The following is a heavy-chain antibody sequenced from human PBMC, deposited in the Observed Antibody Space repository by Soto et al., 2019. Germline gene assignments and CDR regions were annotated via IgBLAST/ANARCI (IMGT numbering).Heavy chain of an antibody. Sequence: QVQLVQSGAEVKKPGSSVKVSCKASGGTFSSYTISWVRQAPGQGLEWMGRIIPILGIANYAQKFQGRVTITADKSTSTAYMELSSLRSEDTAVYYCARDCCGDCPYWYFDLWGRGTLVTVSS. J-gene: IGHJ2*01. CDR1: GGTFSSYT. CDR3: ARDCCGDCPYWYFDL. V-gene: IGHV1-69*02. D-gene: IGHD2-21*02. CDR2: IIPILGIA.